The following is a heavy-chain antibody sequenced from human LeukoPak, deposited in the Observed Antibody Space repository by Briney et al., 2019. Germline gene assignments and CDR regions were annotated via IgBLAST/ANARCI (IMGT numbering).Heavy chain of an antibody. V-gene: IGHV3-30*04. CDR3: ARDCSSTSCASVEFWFDP. CDR2: ISYDGSNK. D-gene: IGHD2-2*01. CDR1: GFTFSSYA. J-gene: IGHJ5*02. Sequence: GGSLRLSCAASGFTFSSYAMHWVRQAPGKGLEWGAVISYDGSNKYYADSVKGRFTISRDNSKNTLYLQMNSLRAEDTAVYYCARDCSSTSCASVEFWFDPWGQGTLVTVSS.